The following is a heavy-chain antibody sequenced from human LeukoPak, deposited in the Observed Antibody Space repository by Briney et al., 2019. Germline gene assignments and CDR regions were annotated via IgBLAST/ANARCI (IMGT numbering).Heavy chain of an antibody. D-gene: IGHD3-10*01. V-gene: IGHV1-18*01. CDR3: ARLSVRGVIKNYYYYYGMDV. CDR2: ISAYNGNT. CDR1: GYTFTSYG. Sequence: APVKVSCKASGYTFTSYGISWVRQAPGQGLEWMGWISAYNGNTNYAQKLQGRVTMTTDTSTSTAYMELRSLRSDDTAVYYCARLSVRGVIKNYYYYYGMDVWGQGTTVTVSS. J-gene: IGHJ6*02.